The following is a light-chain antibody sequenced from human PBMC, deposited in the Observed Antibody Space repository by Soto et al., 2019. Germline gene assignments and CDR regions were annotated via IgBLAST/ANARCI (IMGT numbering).Light chain of an antibody. CDR2: GAF. J-gene: IGKJ5*01. Sequence: PGERATLSCRASPSVTNSLAWXQQXPXXXXXLXXXGAFSRATGIPARFSGSGSATDFTLTISSLEPEDSAVYYCQQRNVWPPVTFGQGKRLEIK. CDR3: QQRNVWPPVT. CDR1: PSVTNS. V-gene: IGKV3-11*01.